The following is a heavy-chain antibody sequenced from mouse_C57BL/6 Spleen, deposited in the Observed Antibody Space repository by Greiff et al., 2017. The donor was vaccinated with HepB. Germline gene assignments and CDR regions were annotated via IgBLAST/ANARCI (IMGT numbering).Heavy chain of an antibody. CDR1: GYTFTSYW. D-gene: IGHD1-1*01. CDR3: ARGGYGSSYAMDY. Sequence: VQLQQPGTELVKPGASVKLSCKASGYTFTSYWMHWVKQRPGQGLEWIGNINPSNGGTNYNEKFKSKATLTVDKSSSTDYMQLSSLASEDAAVYYCARGGYGSSYAMDYWGQGTSVTVSS. CDR2: INPSNGGT. J-gene: IGHJ4*01. V-gene: IGHV1-53*01.